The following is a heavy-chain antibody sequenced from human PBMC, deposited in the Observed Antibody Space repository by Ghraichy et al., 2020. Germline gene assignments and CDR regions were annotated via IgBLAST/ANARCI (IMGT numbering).Heavy chain of an antibody. CDR2: ISGGGGST. V-gene: IGHV3-23*01. CDR3: ANLESRSDYDILTGSTCFDS. D-gene: IGHD3-9*01. CDR1: GFTFSTYA. Sequence: GGSLRLSCAASGFTFSTYAMSWVRQAPGKGLEWVSAISGGGGSTYYADSVKARFTISKDNSKNTLYLQMNSLRAEDTAVYYCANLESRSDYDILTGSTCFDSWAQGTLVTVSS. J-gene: IGHJ4*02.